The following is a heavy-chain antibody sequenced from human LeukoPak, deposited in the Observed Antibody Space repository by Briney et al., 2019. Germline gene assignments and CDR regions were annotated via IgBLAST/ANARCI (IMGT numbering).Heavy chain of an antibody. V-gene: IGHV4-34*01. CDR1: GGSFSGYY. CDR2: INHSGST. Sequence: SETLSLTCAVYGGSFSGYYWSWIRQPPGKGLEWVGEINHSGSTKYNPSLKSRVTISVDTSKNKFYLKPSSVTAADTAVYYCARSGDSSSSRRYYYYYYMDVWGKGTTVTVSS. D-gene: IGHD6-6*01. CDR3: ARSGDSSSSRRYYYYYYMDV. J-gene: IGHJ6*03.